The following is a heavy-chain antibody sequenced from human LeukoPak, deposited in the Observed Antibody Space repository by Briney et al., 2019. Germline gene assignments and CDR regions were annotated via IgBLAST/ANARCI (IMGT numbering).Heavy chain of an antibody. CDR2: ISYDGNTI. D-gene: IGHD3-3*01. CDR3: ARDQYDTWSRRGNFDS. CDR1: EFTFSNYA. Sequence: GGSLRLSCAASEFTFSNYALHWVRQAPGKGLQWVAVISYDGNTIHYADSVKGRFTISRDNTKNSLYLQMNSLRVEDTAVFYCARDQYDTWSRRGNFDSWGQGTLVIVSS. J-gene: IGHJ4*02. V-gene: IGHV3-30-3*01.